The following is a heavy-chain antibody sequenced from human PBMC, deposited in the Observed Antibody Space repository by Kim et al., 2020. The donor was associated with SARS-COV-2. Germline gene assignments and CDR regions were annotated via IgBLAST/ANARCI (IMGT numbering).Heavy chain of an antibody. CDR3: ARDSGVLMVYAGYFDY. J-gene: IGHJ4*02. V-gene: IGHV3-48*02. CDR2: ISSSSSTI. Sequence: GGSLRLSCAASGFTFSSYSMNWVRQAPGKGLEWVSYISSSSSTIYYADSVKGRFTISRANAKNSLYLQMNSLRDEDTAVYYCARDSGVLMVYAGYFDYWGQATLVTVSS. D-gene: IGHD2-8*01. CDR1: GFTFSSYS.